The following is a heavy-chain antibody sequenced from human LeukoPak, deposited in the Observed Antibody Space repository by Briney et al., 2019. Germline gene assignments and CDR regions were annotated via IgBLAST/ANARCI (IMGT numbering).Heavy chain of an antibody. D-gene: IGHD7-27*01. CDR1: GFTFTTYG. CDR2: ITGSGDRT. CDR3: ARDGDWGRYDH. J-gene: IGHJ4*02. Sequence: GGSLRLSCVASGFTFTTYGMNWVRQAPGKGLEWVSGITGSGDRTYYADSVKGRFTIYRDNSKNTLYLQMNSLRAEDTAVYYCARDGDWGRYDHWGQGTLVIVSS. V-gene: IGHV3-23*01.